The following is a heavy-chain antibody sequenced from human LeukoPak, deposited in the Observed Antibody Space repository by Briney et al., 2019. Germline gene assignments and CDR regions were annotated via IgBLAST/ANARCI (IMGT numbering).Heavy chain of an antibody. J-gene: IGHJ3*02. Sequence: GRSLRLSCAASGFTFDDYAMHWVRQAPGKGLEWVSGISWNSGSIGYADSVKGRFTISRDNAKNSLYLQMNSLRAEDMALYYCAKSFLSRYGSGRDDAFDIWGQGTMVTVSS. CDR2: ISWNSGSI. D-gene: IGHD3-10*01. CDR1: GFTFDDYA. CDR3: AKSFLSRYGSGRDDAFDI. V-gene: IGHV3-9*03.